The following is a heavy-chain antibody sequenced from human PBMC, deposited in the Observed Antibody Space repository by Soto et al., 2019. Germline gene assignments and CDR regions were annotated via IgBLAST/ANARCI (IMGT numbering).Heavy chain of an antibody. D-gene: IGHD3-10*01. CDR1: GFSLSIYS. V-gene: IGHV3-48*02. J-gene: IGHJ6*02. CDR3: ARRPYGSSYYYYYGMDV. CDR2: ISGTSNSI. Sequence: GGSLRLSCAASGFSLSIYSMNWVRQAPRKGLEWVSYISGTSNSIYYADSVKGRFTISRDNTRNSVFLQMSSLRDEDTAVYYCARRPYGSSYYYYYGMDVWGQGTTVTVSS.